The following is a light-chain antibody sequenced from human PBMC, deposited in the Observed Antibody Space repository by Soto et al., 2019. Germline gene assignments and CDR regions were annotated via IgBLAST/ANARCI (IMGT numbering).Light chain of an antibody. V-gene: IGLV2-11*01. J-gene: IGLJ3*02. CDR2: DVS. Sequence: ALTQPRSVSGSPGQSVTISCTGTSSDVGGYNYVSWYQQHPGKAPKLMISDVSKRPSGVPDRFSGSKSGNTASLTISGLQAEDEADYYCCSSAGTYTSVFGGGTKVTVL. CDR3: CSSAGTYTSV. CDR1: SSDVGGYNY.